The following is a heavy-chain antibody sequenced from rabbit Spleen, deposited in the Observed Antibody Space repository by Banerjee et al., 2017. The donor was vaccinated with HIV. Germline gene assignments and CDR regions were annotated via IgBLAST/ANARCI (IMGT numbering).Heavy chain of an antibody. V-gene: IGHV1S40*01. CDR3: ATASSPYIDGFDP. CDR2: INTGSSGLT. J-gene: IGHJ2*01. D-gene: IGHD8-1*01. Sequence: QSLEESGGDLVKPEGSLTLTCTASGFTISSSYWMCWVRQAPGKGLEWIACINTGSSGLTYYASWAKGRFTISKTSSTTVTLLMTSLTAADTATYFCATASSPYIDGFDPWGPGTLVTVS. CDR1: GFTISSSYW.